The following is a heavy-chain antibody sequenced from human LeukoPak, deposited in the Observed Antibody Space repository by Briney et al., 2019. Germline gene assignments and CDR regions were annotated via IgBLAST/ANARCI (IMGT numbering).Heavy chain of an antibody. CDR3: ARVITAHYYYYYYYMDV. V-gene: IGHV4-59*01. D-gene: IGHD5-18*01. CDR1: GGSFSGYY. Sequence: SETLSLTCAVYGGSFSGYYWSWIRQPPGKGLEWIGYIYYSGSTNYNPSLKSRVTISVDTSKNQFSLKLSSVTAADTAVYYCARVITAHYYYYYYYMDVWGKGTTVTISS. CDR2: IYYSGST. J-gene: IGHJ6*03.